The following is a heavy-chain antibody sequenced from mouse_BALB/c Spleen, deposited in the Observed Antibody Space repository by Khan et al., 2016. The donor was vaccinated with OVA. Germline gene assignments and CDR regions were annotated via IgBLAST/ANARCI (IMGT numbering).Heavy chain of an antibody. CDR2: VSTGGGYT. CDR3: ARLAYYYDSEGFAY. Sequence: DVMLVESGGDLVKPGGSLKLSCAASGFTFSTYGMSWVRQTPDKRLEWVATVSTGGGYTYYPDSVKGRFTLSRDNAKNTLYLQMSSLKSEDTAMFYCARLAYYYDSEGFAYWGQGTLVTVSA. V-gene: IGHV5-6*02. J-gene: IGHJ3*01. D-gene: IGHD1-1*01. CDR1: GFTFSTYG.